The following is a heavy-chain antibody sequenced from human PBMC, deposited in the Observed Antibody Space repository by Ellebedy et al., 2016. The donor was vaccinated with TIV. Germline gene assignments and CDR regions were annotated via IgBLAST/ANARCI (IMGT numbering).Heavy chain of an antibody. CDR2: IYYSGSA. J-gene: IGHJ2*01. V-gene: IGHV4-31*03. CDR1: GGSISSGDYY. D-gene: IGHD3-22*01. Sequence: MPSETLSLTCTVSGGSISSGDYYWSWIRQHPGKGLEWIGYIYYSGSAYYHPSLKSCVTISLDTSKNQFSLKLSSVTAADTAVYYCARGIKDSSGYFYWYFDLWGRGTLVTVSS. CDR3: ARGIKDSSGYFYWYFDL.